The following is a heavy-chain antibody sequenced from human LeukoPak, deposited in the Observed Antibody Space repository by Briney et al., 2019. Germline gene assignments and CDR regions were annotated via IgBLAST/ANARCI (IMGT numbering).Heavy chain of an antibody. Sequence: PSETLSLTCTVSGGSISSSSYYWGWIRQPPGKGLGWIGSIYYSGSTYYNPSLKSRVTISVDTSKNQFSLKLSSVTAADTAVYYCARVGNYDSSGYSDYWGQGTLVTVSS. CDR2: IYYSGST. CDR1: GGSISSSSYY. J-gene: IGHJ4*02. V-gene: IGHV4-39*07. CDR3: ARVGNYDSSGYSDY. D-gene: IGHD3-22*01.